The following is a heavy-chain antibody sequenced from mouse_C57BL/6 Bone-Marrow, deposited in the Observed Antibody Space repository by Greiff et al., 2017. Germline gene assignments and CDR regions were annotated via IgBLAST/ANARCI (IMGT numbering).Heavy chain of an antibody. CDR3: ARRAWGFFAY. Sequence: QVTLKESGPGILQSSQTLSLTCSFSGFSLSTSGMGVSWIRQPSGKGLEWLAHIYWDDDKRYNPSLKSRLTISKDTSRNLVFLKITSVDTAATATYYCARRAWGFFAYWGQGTLVTVSA. V-gene: IGHV8-12*01. CDR1: GFSLSTSGMG. CDR2: IYWDDDK. J-gene: IGHJ3*01. D-gene: IGHD4-1*01.